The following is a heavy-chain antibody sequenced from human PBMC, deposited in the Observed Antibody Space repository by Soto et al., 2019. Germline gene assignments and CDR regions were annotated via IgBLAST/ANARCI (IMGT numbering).Heavy chain of an antibody. J-gene: IGHJ4*02. CDR3: TTVPPVLLGFGGPRPVDY. D-gene: IGHD3-10*01. Sequence: GVSLRLSCSASGFTFSNSWMSWVRQAPGKGLEWVGRIKSKTDGGTTDYAAPVKGRFTISRDDSKNTLYLQMNSLKTEDTAVNYCTTVPPVLLGFGGPRPVDYWGQGTLVTVSS. CDR2: IKSKTDGGTT. CDR1: GFTFSNSW. V-gene: IGHV3-15*01.